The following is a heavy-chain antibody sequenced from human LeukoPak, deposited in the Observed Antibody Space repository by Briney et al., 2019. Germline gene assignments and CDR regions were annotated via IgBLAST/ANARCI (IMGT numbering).Heavy chain of an antibody. CDR1: GGTFSSYA. D-gene: IGHD3-22*01. V-gene: IGHV1-69*05. CDR2: IIPIFGTA. J-gene: IGHJ4*02. CDR3: ASSYDRIPYYFDY. Sequence: ASVKVSCKASGGTFSSYAISWVRQAPGQGLEWMGGIIPIFGTANYAQEFQGRVTITTDESTSTAYMELSSLRSEDTAVYYCASSYDRIPYYFDYWGQGTLVTVSS.